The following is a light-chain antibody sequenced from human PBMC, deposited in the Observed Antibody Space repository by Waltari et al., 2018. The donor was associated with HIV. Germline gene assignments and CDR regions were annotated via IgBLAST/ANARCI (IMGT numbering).Light chain of an antibody. CDR2: EVT. CDR3: SSFAPTNKFYVL. CDR1: SIDIGGHNY. Sequence: QSTLTQPPSASGSPGQSVTISCTRLSIDIGGHNYVYWYQQHPGKAPKLIMTEVTKRPSGVPDRFSGSKSGNTASLTVSGLQADDEALYYCSSFAPTNKFYVLFGGGTTLTVL. J-gene: IGLJ2*01. V-gene: IGLV2-8*01.